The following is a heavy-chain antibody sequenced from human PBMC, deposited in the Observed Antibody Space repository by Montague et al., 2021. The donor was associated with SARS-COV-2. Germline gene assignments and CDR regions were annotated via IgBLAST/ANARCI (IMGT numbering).Heavy chain of an antibody. CDR1: GVSISSYY. J-gene: IGHJ3*02. CDR3: AKQALTRYCTSTTCCGAAFDI. CDR2: IYYSGST. Sequence: SETLSLTCTVSGVSISSYYWTWIRQPPGKGLEWIGFIYYSGSTNYNPSLKSRVTISVDTSKNQFSLKLSSVTAADTAVYYCAKQALTRYCTSTTCCGAAFDIWGQGTMVTVS. V-gene: IGHV4-59*08. D-gene: IGHD2-2*01.